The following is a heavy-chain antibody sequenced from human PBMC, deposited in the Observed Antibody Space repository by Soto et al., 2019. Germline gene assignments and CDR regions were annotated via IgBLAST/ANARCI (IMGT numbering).Heavy chain of an antibody. Sequence: SETLSLTCTVSGGSISSGGYYWSWIRQHPGKGLEWIGYIYYSGSTYYNPSLKSRVTISVDTSKNQFSLKLSSVTAAGTAVYYCARVRYYYGSGSPRAYYYYYMDVWGKGTTVTVSS. V-gene: IGHV4-31*03. CDR1: GGSISSGGYY. D-gene: IGHD3-10*01. J-gene: IGHJ6*03. CDR3: ARVRYYYGSGSPRAYYYYYMDV. CDR2: IYYSGST.